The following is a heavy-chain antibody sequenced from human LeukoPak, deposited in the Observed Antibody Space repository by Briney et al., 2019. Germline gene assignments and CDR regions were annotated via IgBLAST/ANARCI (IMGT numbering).Heavy chain of an antibody. V-gene: IGHV3-74*01. CDR2: INSDGSNT. CDR3: AGGLSDYYYTIGY. CDR1: GFTVTNYW. D-gene: IGHD3-22*01. Sequence: GGSLRLSCTTSGFTVTNYWMHWVRQAPGKGLVWVSRINSDGSNTNYAGSVKGRFTISRDNARNTLYLQMNSLRAEDTAVYYCAGGLSDYYYTIGYRGQGTLVTVSS. J-gene: IGHJ4*02.